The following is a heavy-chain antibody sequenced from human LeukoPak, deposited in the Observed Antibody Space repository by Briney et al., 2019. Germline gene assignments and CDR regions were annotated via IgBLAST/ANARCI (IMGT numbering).Heavy chain of an antibody. D-gene: IGHD6-19*01. V-gene: IGHV4-59*11. Sequence: SSETLSLTCSVSGGSITSHYWSWIRQPPGKGLEWIGYIYYSGNTYYEPSLKSRVTISVDTSKNQFSLKLTSVTAADTAVYYCARDRLRLLPAFDIWGQGTMVTVSS. CDR1: GGSITSHY. J-gene: IGHJ3*02. CDR2: IYYSGNT. CDR3: ARDRLRLLPAFDI.